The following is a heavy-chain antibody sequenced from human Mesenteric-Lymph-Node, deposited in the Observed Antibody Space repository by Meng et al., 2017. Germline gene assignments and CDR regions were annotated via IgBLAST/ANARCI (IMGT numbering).Heavy chain of an antibody. D-gene: IGHD1-26*01. CDR3: ARGKQDAWELLAY. CDR2: IDDSGST. V-gene: IGHV4-4*02. CDR1: GVSISSNIR. J-gene: IGHJ4*02. Sequence: QVQPQGSGPGLVKPSGTLSLTCGVSGVSISSNIRWTWVRQSPGKGLEWIGDIDDSGSTNYNPSLNSRISISLDKSKNHFSLKVNSVTAADTAVYYCARGKQDAWELLAYWGQGALVTVSS.